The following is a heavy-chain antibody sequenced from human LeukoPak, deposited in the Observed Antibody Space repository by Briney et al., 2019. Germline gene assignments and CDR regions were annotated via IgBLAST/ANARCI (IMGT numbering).Heavy chain of an antibody. Sequence: GRSLRLSCAASGFTFSSYGMHWDRQAPGKGLEWVAVIWYDGSDKYYADSVKGRYTISRDNSKNTLYLQMNSLRAEDTAVYYCARDLAYCGGDCYPRPYYYGMDVWGQGTTVTVSS. D-gene: IGHD2-21*02. V-gene: IGHV3-33*01. J-gene: IGHJ6*02. CDR2: IWYDGSDK. CDR3: ARDLAYCGGDCYPRPYYYGMDV. CDR1: GFTFSSYG.